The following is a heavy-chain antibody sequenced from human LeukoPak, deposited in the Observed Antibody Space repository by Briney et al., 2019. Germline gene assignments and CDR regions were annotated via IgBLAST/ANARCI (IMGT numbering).Heavy chain of an antibody. J-gene: IGHJ4*02. CDR3: ARDFSGSYSPTYY. V-gene: IGHV3-30-3*01. D-gene: IGHD1-26*01. Sequence: PGGSLRLSCAASGFTFSSYAMHWVRQAPGKGLKWVAVISYDGSNKYYADSVKGRFTISRDNSKNTLYLQMNSLRAEDTAVYYCARDFSGSYSPTYYWGQGALVTVSS. CDR2: ISYDGSNK. CDR1: GFTFSSYA.